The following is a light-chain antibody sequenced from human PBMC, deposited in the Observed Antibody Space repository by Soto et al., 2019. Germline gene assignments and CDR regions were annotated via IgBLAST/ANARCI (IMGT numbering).Light chain of an antibody. CDR1: QDINNY. V-gene: IGKV1-5*03. J-gene: IGKJ1*01. CDR3: QHYNSYSEA. CDR2: KAS. Sequence: DIQMTQSPSSLSASVGDRVTITCQASQDINNYLNWYQQKPGKAPKLLIYKASTLKSGVPSRFSGSGSGTEFTLTISSLQPDDFATYYCQHYNSYSEAFGQGSMVDIK.